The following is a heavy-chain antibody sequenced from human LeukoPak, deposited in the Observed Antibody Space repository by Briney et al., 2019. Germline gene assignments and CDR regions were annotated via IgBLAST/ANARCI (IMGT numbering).Heavy chain of an antibody. J-gene: IGHJ5*02. CDR3: GKEGGA. V-gene: IGHV3-23*01. Sequence: GGSLRLSCAASGFTFSSFTMTWVRQAPGKGLEWVSAIGGRGGSTYYADSLGGRFTIARDNSKDMVYLQMNSLKVEDTVIYYCGKEGGAWGQGAKVTVSS. CDR1: GFTFSSFT. CDR2: IGGRGGST. D-gene: IGHD3-16*01.